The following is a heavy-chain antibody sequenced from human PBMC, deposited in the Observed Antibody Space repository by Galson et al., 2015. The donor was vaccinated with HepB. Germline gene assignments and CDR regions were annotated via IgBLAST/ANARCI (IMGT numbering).Heavy chain of an antibody. Sequence: ETLSLTCTVSGGSISSYYWSWIRQPPGKGLEWIGYIYYSGSTNYNPSLKSRVTISVDTSKNQFSLKLSSVTAADTAVYYCARVLAAAGGFDPWGQGTLVTVSS. CDR2: IYYSGST. V-gene: IGHV4-59*01. J-gene: IGHJ5*02. D-gene: IGHD6-13*01. CDR1: GGSISSYY. CDR3: ARVLAAAGGFDP.